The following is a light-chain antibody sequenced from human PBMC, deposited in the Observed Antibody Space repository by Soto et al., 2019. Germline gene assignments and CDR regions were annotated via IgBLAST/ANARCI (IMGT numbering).Light chain of an antibody. V-gene: IGKV3-15*01. CDR2: GAS. J-gene: IGKJ1*01. Sequence: DIVMTQSPATLSVSPGERATLSCRASQSVLSNLAWYQQKPGQAPRLLIYGASTRATGIPARFSGSGSGTEFTLTISSLQSEDFAVYYCQQFDNWPWTFGQGTKVDIK. CDR1: QSVLSN. CDR3: QQFDNWPWT.